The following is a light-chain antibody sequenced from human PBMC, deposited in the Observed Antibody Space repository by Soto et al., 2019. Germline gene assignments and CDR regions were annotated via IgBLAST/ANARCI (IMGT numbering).Light chain of an antibody. CDR2: EVN. CDR3: SSDAGKNNYV. J-gene: IGLJ1*01. Sequence: QYGLTQTPSASGSPGQSATISSAETSSDVGGYKYVSWSNHHPDNAPKRKIYEVNNRPSGVPDRFSGSKSGNTASLTVSGLQADDEADYYCSSDAGKNNYVFGSGTKVTVL. CDR1: SSDVGGYKY. V-gene: IGLV2-8*01.